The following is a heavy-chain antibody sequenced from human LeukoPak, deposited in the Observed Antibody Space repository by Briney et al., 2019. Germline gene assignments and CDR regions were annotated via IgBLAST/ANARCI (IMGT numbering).Heavy chain of an antibody. J-gene: IGHJ4*02. CDR1: GASVTGNY. Sequence: SETLSLTCTVSGASVTGNYWSWIRHPVGRGPEWIGYIYPGGSSQFNPSLKGRVIISEDASKNQLSLKLSSVTAADTAVYFCAKYALGGYFTYWGQGALVTVSS. D-gene: IGHD3-22*01. CDR3: AKYALGGYFTY. CDR2: IYPGGSS. V-gene: IGHV4-4*09.